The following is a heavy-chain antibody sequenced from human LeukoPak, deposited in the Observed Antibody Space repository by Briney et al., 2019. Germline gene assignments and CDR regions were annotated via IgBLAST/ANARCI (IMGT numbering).Heavy chain of an antibody. D-gene: IGHD3-10*01. J-gene: IGHJ4*02. V-gene: IGHV3-48*04. CDR3: ARDPLPGYGSVTQNLVDY. CDR1: GFTFSSYS. CDR2: ISSSGSTI. Sequence: GGTVRLSCAAYGFTFSSYSMNWVRQAPGKGLEWVSSISSSGSTIYHADSVKGRFTIYRDISKNTLYLQMTSLRAEDTAVYYCARDPLPGYGSVTQNLVDYWGQGTLVTVSS.